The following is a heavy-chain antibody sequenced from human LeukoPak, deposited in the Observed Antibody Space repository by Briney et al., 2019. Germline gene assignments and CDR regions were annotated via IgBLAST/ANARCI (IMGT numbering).Heavy chain of an antibody. D-gene: IGHD1-1*01. CDR1: GFTFSSYA. Sequence: PGRSLRLSCAASGFTFSSYAMHWVRQAPGKGLEWVAVISYDGSNKYYADSVKGRFTISRDNSKNTLYLQMNSLRAEDTAVYYCASGPKVRGWFDPWGQGTLVTVSS. J-gene: IGHJ5*02. CDR3: ASGPKVRGWFDP. V-gene: IGHV3-30-3*01. CDR2: ISYDGSNK.